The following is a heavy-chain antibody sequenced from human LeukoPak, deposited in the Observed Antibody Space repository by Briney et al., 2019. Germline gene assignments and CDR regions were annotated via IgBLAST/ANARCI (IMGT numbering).Heavy chain of an antibody. CDR3: AKDYY. CDR1: GFTFDDYA. J-gene: IGHJ4*02. Sequence: GSLRLSCAASGFTFDDYAMHWVRQAPGKGLEWVSLIRADGITTYYADSVKGRFTISRDSSKNSLYLQMNSLRTEDSALYYCAKDYYWGQGTLVTVSS. V-gene: IGHV3-43*02. CDR2: IRADGITT.